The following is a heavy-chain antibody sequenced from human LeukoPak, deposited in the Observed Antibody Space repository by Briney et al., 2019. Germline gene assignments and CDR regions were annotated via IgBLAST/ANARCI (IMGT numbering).Heavy chain of an antibody. CDR1: AGSISSSSHH. Sequence: SETLSLTCTVSAGSISSSSHHWGWIRQSPGKGLEWIGAIYYGRTACYNPSLNSRVTISVATSTNQFSLQLNSVTAADTAVYYCVRHDGRGGNTMGALDSWGQGSLVTVSS. CDR2: IYYGRTA. D-gene: IGHD3-3*01. CDR3: VRHDGRGGNTMGALDS. J-gene: IGHJ4*02. V-gene: IGHV4-39*01.